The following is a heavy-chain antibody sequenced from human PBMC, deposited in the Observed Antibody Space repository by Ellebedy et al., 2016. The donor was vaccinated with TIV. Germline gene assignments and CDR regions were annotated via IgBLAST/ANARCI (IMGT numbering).Heavy chain of an antibody. V-gene: IGHV4-30-2*01. CDR2: MHHSGRR. CDR1: GDSITSGGSS. D-gene: IGHD4-11*01. CDR3: ARETTWYYFDI. J-gene: IGHJ4*02. Sequence: LRLSXAVPGDSITSGGSSWTWMRQPPGKGLEWIGYMHHSGRRKSNPSLQSRVAISIDRSKNQFSLRLTSVTAADTAVYYCARETTWYYFDIWGQGTLVTVSS.